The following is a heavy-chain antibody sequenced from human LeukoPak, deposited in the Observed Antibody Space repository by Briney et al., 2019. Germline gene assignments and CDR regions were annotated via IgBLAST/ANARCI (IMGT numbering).Heavy chain of an antibody. CDR3: ARARVVSGYLVYFGY. CDR1: GYSFTSYW. J-gene: IGHJ4*02. D-gene: IGHD2-15*01. Sequence: GESLKISCKGSGYSFTSYWIGWVRQMPGKGLEWMGIIYPGDSDTRYSPSFQGQVTISADKSISTAYLQWSSLKASDTAMYYCARARVVSGYLVYFGYWGQGTLVTVSS. CDR2: IYPGDSDT. V-gene: IGHV5-51*01.